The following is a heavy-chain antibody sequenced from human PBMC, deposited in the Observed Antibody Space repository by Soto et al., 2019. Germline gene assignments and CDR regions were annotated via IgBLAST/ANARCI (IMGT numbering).Heavy chain of an antibody. Sequence: ASVKVSCKASGYSFTSYYIHWVRQAPGQGLEWMGIINPRDDSTSYAQKFQGRVTMTRDTSTSTVYMELSSLRSEDTAVFYCAREWIAARPGPGGLIFDYWG. CDR3: AREWIAARPGPGGLIFDY. CDR2: INPRDDST. CDR1: GYSFTSYY. J-gene: IGHJ4*01. D-gene: IGHD6-6*01. V-gene: IGHV1-46*01.